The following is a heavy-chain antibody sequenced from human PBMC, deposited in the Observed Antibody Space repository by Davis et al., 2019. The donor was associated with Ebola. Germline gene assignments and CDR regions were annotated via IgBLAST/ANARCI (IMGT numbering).Heavy chain of an antibody. CDR1: GFTFNNYA. CDR3: VKVQWSAPYFCYGMDV. D-gene: IGHD2-8*01. CDR2: ISWNSISI. J-gene: IGHJ6*02. Sequence: PGGSLRLSCAASGFTFNNYAMHWVRQAPGKGLEWVSGISWNSISIGYADSVKGRFTISRDNANHSLYLQMNSLRPEDTALYYCVKVQWSAPYFCYGMDVWGQGTTVTVSS. V-gene: IGHV3-9*01.